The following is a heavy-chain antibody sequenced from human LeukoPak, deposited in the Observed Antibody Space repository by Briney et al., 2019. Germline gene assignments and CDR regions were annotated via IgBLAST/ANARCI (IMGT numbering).Heavy chain of an antibody. CDR3: ARVDCSGGSCYWVDY. CDR2: IYHSGST. D-gene: IGHD2-15*01. J-gene: IGHJ4*02. Sequence: SETLSLTCAVSGGSISSSNWWSWVRQPPGKGLEWIGEIYHSGSTNYNPSLKSRVTISVDKSKNQFSLKLSSVTAADTAVYYCARVDCSGGSCYWVDYWGQGTLVTVSS. V-gene: IGHV4-4*02. CDR1: GGSISSSNW.